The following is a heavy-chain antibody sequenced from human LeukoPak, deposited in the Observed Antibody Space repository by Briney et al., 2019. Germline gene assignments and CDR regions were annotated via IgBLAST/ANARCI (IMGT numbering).Heavy chain of an antibody. CDR1: GFTFDDYA. CDR2: ISWNSGSI. V-gene: IGHV3-9*01. CDR3: AKSTGGAVYYYYYYGMDV. D-gene: IGHD2-2*01. Sequence: GRSLRLSCAASGFTFDDYAMHWVRQAPGKGLEWVSGISWNSGSIGYADSVKGRFTISRDNAKNSLYLQMNSLRAEDTALYYCAKSTGGAVYYYYYYGMDVWGQGTTVTVSS. J-gene: IGHJ6*02.